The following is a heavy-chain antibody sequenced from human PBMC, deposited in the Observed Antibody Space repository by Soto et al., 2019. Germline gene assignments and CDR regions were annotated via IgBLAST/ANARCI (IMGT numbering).Heavy chain of an antibody. D-gene: IGHD3-22*01. Sequence: QVQLVQSGAEVKKPGASVKVSCKASGYTFTSYDINWVRQASGQGLEWMGWMNPNSGNTGYAQKFQGRVTMTRNTSISTAYMELSSLRSEDTAVYYCARGRGYYDSSGYLIYYFDYWGQGTLVTVSS. J-gene: IGHJ4*02. V-gene: IGHV1-8*01. CDR1: GYTFTSYD. CDR3: ARGRGYYDSSGYLIYYFDY. CDR2: MNPNSGNT.